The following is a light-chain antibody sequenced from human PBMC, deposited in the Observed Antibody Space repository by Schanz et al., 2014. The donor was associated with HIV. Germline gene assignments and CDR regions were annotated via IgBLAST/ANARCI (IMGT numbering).Light chain of an antibody. J-gene: IGLJ7*01. CDR1: SSNIGSNT. Sequence: QSVLTQPPSASGTPGQRVTISCSGSSSNIGSNTVSWYQQLPGTAPKLLIYDDTQRPSGVPDRFSGSKSGTSASLAITGLQAEDEADYYCQSYDSSLSGSVFGGGTQLTVL. V-gene: IGLV1-44*01. CDR2: DDT. CDR3: QSYDSSLSGSV.